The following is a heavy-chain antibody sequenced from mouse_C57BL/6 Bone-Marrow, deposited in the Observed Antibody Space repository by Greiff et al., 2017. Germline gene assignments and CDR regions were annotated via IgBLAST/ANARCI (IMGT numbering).Heavy chain of an antibody. J-gene: IGHJ1*03. CDR2: IRNKANGYTT. CDR3: ARYNWDGYFDV. D-gene: IGHD4-1*01. Sequence: EVQVVESGGGLVQPGGSLSLSCAASGFTFTDYYMSWVRQPPGKALEWLGFIRNKANGYTTEYSASVKGRFTISRDNSQSILYLQMNALRAEDSATYYCARYNWDGYFDVWGTETTVTVSS. CDR1: GFTFTDYY. V-gene: IGHV7-3*01.